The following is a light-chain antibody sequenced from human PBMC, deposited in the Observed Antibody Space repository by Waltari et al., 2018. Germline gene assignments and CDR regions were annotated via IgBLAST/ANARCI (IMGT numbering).Light chain of an antibody. CDR3: HQYDDSPFT. Sequence: EIVLTQSPGTLSLSPGERATLSCRASQRLGRNFLAWCPQKPGQAPRLLLFGASNRAPAIPDRFSGGGSGTDFTLTINRLDPEDCAVYYCHQYDDSPFTFGQGTKLEI. V-gene: IGKV3-20*01. CDR2: GAS. CDR1: QRLGRNF. J-gene: IGKJ2*01.